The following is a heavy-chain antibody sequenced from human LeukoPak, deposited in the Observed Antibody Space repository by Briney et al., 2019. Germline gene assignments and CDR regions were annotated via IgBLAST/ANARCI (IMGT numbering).Heavy chain of an antibody. D-gene: IGHD3-10*01. CDR2: ISGSGGST. CDR1: GFTFSSYA. Sequence: GGSLRLSCAASGFTFSSYAMSWVRQAPGKGLEWVSAISGSGGSTYYADSVKGRFTISRDNSKNTLYLQMNSLGAEATAVYYCAKLGSLLRDWFDPWGQGTLVTVSS. V-gene: IGHV3-23*01. J-gene: IGHJ5*02. CDR3: AKLGSLLRDWFDP.